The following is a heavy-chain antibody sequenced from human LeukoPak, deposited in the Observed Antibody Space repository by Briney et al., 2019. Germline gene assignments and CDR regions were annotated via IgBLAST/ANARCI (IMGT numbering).Heavy chain of an antibody. CDR1: GYSFTSYW. CDR2: IYPGDSDT. D-gene: IGHD3-9*01. V-gene: IGHV5-51*01. J-gene: IGHJ5*02. Sequence: GESLKISCKGSGYSFTSYWIGWVRQMPGKGLGWVGIIYPGDSDTRYSPSFQGQVTISADKSISTAYLQWSSLKASDTAMYYCARRNYDVLTGYYRDPNWFDPWGQGTLVTVSS. CDR3: ARRNYDVLTGYYRDPNWFDP.